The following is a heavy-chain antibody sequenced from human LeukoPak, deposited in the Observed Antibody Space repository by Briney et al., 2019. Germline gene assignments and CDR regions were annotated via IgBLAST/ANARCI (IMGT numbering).Heavy chain of an antibody. D-gene: IGHD3-10*01. CDR2: IIPIFGTA. CDR3: ARDYYGSGDRGNY. CDR1: GGTFISYA. Sequence: ASVKVSCKASGGTFISYAISWVRQAPGQGLEWMGGIIPIFGTANDAQKFQGRVTITADESTSTAYMELSSLRSEDTAVYYCARDYYGSGDRGNYWGEGTLVTVSS. V-gene: IGHV1-69*13. J-gene: IGHJ4*02.